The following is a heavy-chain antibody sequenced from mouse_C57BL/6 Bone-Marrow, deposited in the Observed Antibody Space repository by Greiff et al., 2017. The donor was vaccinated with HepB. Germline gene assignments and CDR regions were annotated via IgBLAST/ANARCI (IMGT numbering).Heavy chain of an antibody. Sequence: QVQLKQPGAELVKPGASVKLSCKASGYTFTSYWMQWVKQRPGQGLEWIGEIDPSDSYTNYNQKFKGKATLTVDTSSSTAYMQLSSLTSEDSAVYYWASLLWIYDSYWGRGTLVTVSA. CDR1: GYTFTSYW. CDR3: ASLLWIYDSY. CDR2: IDPSDSYT. V-gene: IGHV1-50*01. J-gene: IGHJ3*01. D-gene: IGHD2-1*01.